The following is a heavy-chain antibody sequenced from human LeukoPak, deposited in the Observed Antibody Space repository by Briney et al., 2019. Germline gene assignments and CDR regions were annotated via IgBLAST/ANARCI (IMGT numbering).Heavy chain of an antibody. J-gene: IGHJ4*02. CDR1: GFTFSSYA. V-gene: IGHV3-23*01. D-gene: IGHD3-22*01. Sequence: GGSLRLSCAASGFTFSSYAMSWVRQAPGKGLEWVSAISGSGGSTYYADSVKGRFTISRDNSKNTLYLQMNSLRAEDTAVYYCAKGGYYDSSGYYYGYWGQGTQVTVSS. CDR2: ISGSGGST. CDR3: AKGGYYDSSGYYYGY.